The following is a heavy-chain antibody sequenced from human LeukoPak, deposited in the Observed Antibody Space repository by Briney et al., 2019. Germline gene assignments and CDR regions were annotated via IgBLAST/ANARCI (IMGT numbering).Heavy chain of an antibody. J-gene: IGHJ4*02. CDR1: GGTFSSYA. Sequence: GASVEVSCKASGGTFSSYAISWVRQAPGQGLEWMGGIIPIFGTANYAQKFQGRVTITADESTSTAYMELSSLRSEDTAVYYCARTPTSSGWYYFDYWGQGTLVTVSS. V-gene: IGHV1-69*13. CDR3: ARTPTSSGWYYFDY. CDR2: IIPIFGTA. D-gene: IGHD6-19*01.